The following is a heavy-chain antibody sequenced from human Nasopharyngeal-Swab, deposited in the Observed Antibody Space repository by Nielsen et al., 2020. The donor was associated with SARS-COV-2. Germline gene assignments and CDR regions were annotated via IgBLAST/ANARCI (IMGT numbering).Heavy chain of an antibody. CDR3: ARVDYGLSSGWYGGLDY. V-gene: IGHV4-31*03. CDR1: GGSISSGGYY. CDR2: IYYSGST. J-gene: IGHJ4*02. D-gene: IGHD6-19*01. Sequence: SETLSLTCTVSGGSISSGGYYWSWIRQHPGKGLEWIGYIYYSGSTYYNPSLKSRVTISVDTSKNQFSLKLSSVTAADTAVYYCARVDYGLSSGWYGGLDYWGQGTLVTVSS.